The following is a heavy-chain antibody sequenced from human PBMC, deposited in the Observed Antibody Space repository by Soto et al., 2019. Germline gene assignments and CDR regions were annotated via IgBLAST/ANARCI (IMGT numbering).Heavy chain of an antibody. CDR1: GLTFSRYA. CDR3: AKDPYPIVVVPAANGMDV. V-gene: IGHV3-23*01. J-gene: IGHJ6*02. Sequence: PWGSLRLSCAASGLTFSRYAMSFVRQSPFKWLEWVSVISGSGGTTYYADSVKGRFTISRDNSKSILYLQMNSLRADDTAVYYCAKDPYPIVVVPAANGMDVWGQGTTVTVSS. CDR2: ISGSGGTT. D-gene: IGHD2-2*01.